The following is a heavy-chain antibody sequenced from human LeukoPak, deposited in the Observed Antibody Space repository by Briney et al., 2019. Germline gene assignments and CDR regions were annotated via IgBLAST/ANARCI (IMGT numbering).Heavy chain of an antibody. Sequence: GGSLRLSCPTAGFTLRNAWISWVRQAPGKGLEWVGRMRSEARGGTPDYAALVKGRFIISIDDSRSTLYLQMHSLETEDTALYYCTTEGFTYGHHALGIWGQGTVVTVSS. V-gene: IGHV3-15*01. CDR1: GFTLRNAW. D-gene: IGHD5-18*01. J-gene: IGHJ3*02. CDR2: MRSEARGGTP. CDR3: TTEGFTYGHHALGI.